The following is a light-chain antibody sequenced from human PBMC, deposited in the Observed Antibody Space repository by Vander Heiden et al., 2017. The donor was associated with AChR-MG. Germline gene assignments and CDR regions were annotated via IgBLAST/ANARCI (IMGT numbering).Light chain of an antibody. J-gene: IGLJ2*01. CDR3: ESYDSSLSGWV. CDR1: SSNSGAGYD. CDR2: VNS. V-gene: IGLV1-40*01. Sequence: QPVLTQPPSVPGAPGPSVTISRPGSSSNSGAGYDVHWYQQLPGTAPKRRIYVNSNRPSGVPDRCSGSKSGTSASLAITGLQAEDEADYYCESYDSSLSGWVFGGGTKLTVL.